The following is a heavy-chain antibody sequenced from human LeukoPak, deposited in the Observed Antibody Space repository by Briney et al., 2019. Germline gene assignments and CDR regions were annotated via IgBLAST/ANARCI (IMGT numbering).Heavy chain of an antibody. CDR3: ARAGDYYYYGMDV. CDR1: GGFISSGSYY. V-gene: IGHV4-61*01. J-gene: IGHJ6*02. CDR2: IYYSGST. Sequence: SETLSLTCTVSGGFISSGSYYRSWIRQPPGKELEWIGYIYYSGSTNYNPSLKSRVTISVDTSKNQFSLKLSSVTAADTAVYYCARAGDYYYYGMDVWAKGPRSPSP.